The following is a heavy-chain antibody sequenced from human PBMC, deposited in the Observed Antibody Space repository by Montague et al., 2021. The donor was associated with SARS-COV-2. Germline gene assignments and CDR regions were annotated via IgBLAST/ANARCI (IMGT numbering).Heavy chain of an antibody. CDR3: ARHYSATLPAVY. J-gene: IGHJ4*02. CDR2: ISHSGST. Sequence: SETLSLTCAVYGGSFSGYYWSWIRQPPEKGLEWIGEISHSGSTNYNPSLKSRVTISIDTSKNQFSLKLNSVTAADTAVYYCARHYSATLPAVYWGQGTLVTVSS. CDR1: GGSFSGYY. D-gene: IGHD2-15*01. V-gene: IGHV4-34*01.